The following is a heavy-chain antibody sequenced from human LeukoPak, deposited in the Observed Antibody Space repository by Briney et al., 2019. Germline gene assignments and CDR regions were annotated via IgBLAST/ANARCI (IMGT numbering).Heavy chain of an antibody. CDR2: ISAYNGNT. J-gene: IGHJ4*02. CDR3: ARGGRALLWFGEIYFDY. Sequence: ASVTVPCKPSGYSFTSYGISWVRQAPRQGLEWMGCISAYNGNTNYAQKLQGRVTMTTDTSTSTAYLELRSLRSDDTAVYYCARGGRALLWFGEIYFDYWGQGTLVTVSS. CDR1: GYSFTSYG. V-gene: IGHV1-18*01. D-gene: IGHD3-10*01.